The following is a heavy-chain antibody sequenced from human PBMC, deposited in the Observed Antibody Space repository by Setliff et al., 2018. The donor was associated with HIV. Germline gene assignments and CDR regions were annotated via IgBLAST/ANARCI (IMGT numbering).Heavy chain of an antibody. J-gene: IGHJ3*02. V-gene: IGHV1-69*10. D-gene: IGHD4-17*01. CDR1: GGTFSSHA. CDR2: IIPIVDKT. Sequence: VASVKVSCKASGGTFSSHAINWVRQAPGQGLEWMGGIIPIVDKTNYAQKFQGRVAITADKSTITAYMELSSLRSEDTAVYYCAREPDYGIRDAVDIWGQGTMVTVSS. CDR3: AREPDYGIRDAVDI.